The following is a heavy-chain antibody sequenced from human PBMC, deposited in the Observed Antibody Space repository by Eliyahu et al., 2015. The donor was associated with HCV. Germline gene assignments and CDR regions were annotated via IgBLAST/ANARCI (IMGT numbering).Heavy chain of an antibody. V-gene: IGHV3-48*01. CDR2: ISSSSSTI. CDR3: AREPTEWLRPAGYFDY. J-gene: IGHJ4*02. D-gene: IGHD5-12*01. Sequence: EVQLVESGGGLVQPGGSLRLSCAASGFTFXTYSMNWVRQAPGKGLGWVSYISSSSSTIFYADSVKGRFTISRDDAKNSLYLQMNSLRAEDTAVYYCAREPTEWLRPAGYFDYWGQGTLVTVSS. CDR1: GFTFXTYS.